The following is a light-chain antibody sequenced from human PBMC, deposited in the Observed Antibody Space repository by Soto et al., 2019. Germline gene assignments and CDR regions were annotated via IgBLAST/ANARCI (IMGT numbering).Light chain of an antibody. CDR3: QHSNNWPSPIT. CDR1: QSVGGH. J-gene: IGKJ5*01. V-gene: IGKV3-11*01. Sequence: EIVLTQSPATLSLSPGERATLSCRASQSVGGHLAWYQQKPGQAPRLLIYDASDRATGIPARFSGSGSETDFTLTISSLEPDDFAVYYCQHSNNWPSPITFGQGTRLEIK. CDR2: DAS.